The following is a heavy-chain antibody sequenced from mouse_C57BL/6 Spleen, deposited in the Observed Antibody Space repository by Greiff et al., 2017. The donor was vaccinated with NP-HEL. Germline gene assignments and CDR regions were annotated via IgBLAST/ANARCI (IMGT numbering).Heavy chain of an antibody. CDR3: ARSPFYSNYEAWFAY. V-gene: IGHV5-17*01. J-gene: IGHJ3*01. CDR2: ISSGSSTI. CDR1: GFTFSDYG. D-gene: IGHD2-5*01. Sequence: EVMLVESGGGLVKPGGSLKLSCAASGFTFSDYGMHWVRQAPEKGLEWVAYISSGSSTIYYADTVKGRFTISRDNAKNTLFLQMTSLRSEDTAMYYCARSPFYSNYEAWFAYWGQGTLVTVSA.